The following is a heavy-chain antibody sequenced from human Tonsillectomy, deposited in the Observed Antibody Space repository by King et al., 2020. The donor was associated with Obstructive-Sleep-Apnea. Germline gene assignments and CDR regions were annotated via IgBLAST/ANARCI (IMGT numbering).Heavy chain of an antibody. CDR3: ARGDCIITTCYGMDV. J-gene: IGHJ6*02. D-gene: IGHD2-2*01. V-gene: IGHV3-30*04. Sequence: VQLVESGGGVVQPGRSLRLTCAASGFTFNSYAMPWVRQAPGKGLEWVAVISYDGSNKQYADSVKGRFTMSRDNSQNTLYLQMSSLRGEDTAVYYCARGDCIITTCYGMDVWGQGTTVTVSS. CDR2: ISYDGSNK. CDR1: GFTFNSYA.